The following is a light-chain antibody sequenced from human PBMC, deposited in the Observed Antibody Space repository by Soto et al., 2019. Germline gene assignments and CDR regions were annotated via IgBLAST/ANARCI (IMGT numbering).Light chain of an antibody. CDR2: DAS. CDR1: QSISSW. J-gene: IGKJ2*01. V-gene: IGKV1-5*01. CDR3: HQYTSYSYT. Sequence: DIQMTQSPSTLSASVGDRVTITCRASQSISSWLAWYQQKPGKAPKLLIYDASSLESGVPSRFSGSGSGTEFFLPIRSLQPDDFATSYCHQYTSYSYTFGQGTKLEIK.